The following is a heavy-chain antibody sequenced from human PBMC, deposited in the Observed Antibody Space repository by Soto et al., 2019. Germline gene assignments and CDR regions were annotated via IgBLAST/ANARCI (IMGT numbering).Heavy chain of an antibody. V-gene: IGHV3-7*03. D-gene: IGHD1-26*01. Sequence: EVQLVESGGGLVQPGGSLRLSCAASGFTLSSFWMSWVRQAPGKGLEWVASIKEDGSEKTYVDSVKGRFSISRDTAKNALYIQMNSLRAEDAAVYYCASYRTMGCWGQGTPVTVSS. J-gene: IGHJ4*02. CDR2: IKEDGSEK. CDR3: ASYRTMGC. CDR1: GFTLSSFW.